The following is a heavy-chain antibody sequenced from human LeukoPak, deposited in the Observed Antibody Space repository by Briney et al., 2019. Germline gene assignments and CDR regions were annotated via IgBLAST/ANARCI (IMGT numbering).Heavy chain of an antibody. CDR1: GDSISSGGYY. J-gene: IGHJ5*02. V-gene: IGHV4-30-2*01. Sequence: SETLSLTCTVSGDSISSGGYYWSWLRQPPGKGLEWFGYIYHSGSTSYNPSLKSRVTISVDRSRNQFSLKLASVTAADTAVYYCARDNPWNWFDPWGQGTLVTVSS. CDR3: ARDNPWNWFDP. CDR2: IYHSGST.